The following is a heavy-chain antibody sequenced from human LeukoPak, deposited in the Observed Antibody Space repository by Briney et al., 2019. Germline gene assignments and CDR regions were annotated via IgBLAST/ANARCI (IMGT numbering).Heavy chain of an antibody. J-gene: IGHJ5*02. D-gene: IGHD3-3*01. Sequence: PGGSLRLSCSASGFTFSSYAMHWVRQAPGKGLQYVSTITADGGVTYYADSLKGRFTTSRDNSRNTLCLQMSSLRPEDTAVYYCVRSGHFDPWGQGTLVTVSS. CDR1: GFTFSSYA. CDR2: ITADGGVT. CDR3: VRSGHFDP. V-gene: IGHV3-64D*09.